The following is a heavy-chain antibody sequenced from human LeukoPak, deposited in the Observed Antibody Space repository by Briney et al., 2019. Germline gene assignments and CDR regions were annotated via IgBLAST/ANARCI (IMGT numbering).Heavy chain of an antibody. Sequence: PGGSLRLSCAASGFTFSSYAMSWVRQAPGKGLEWVSAISGSGGSTYYADSVKGRFTISRDNAKNSLYLQMNSLRAEDTAVYYCARGGKWDVTPFDYWGQGTLVTVSS. CDR2: ISGSGGST. CDR1: GFTFSSYA. V-gene: IGHV3-23*01. D-gene: IGHD1-26*01. J-gene: IGHJ4*02. CDR3: ARGGKWDVTPFDY.